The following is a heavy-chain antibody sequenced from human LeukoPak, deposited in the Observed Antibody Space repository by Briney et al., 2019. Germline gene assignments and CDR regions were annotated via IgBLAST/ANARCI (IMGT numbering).Heavy chain of an antibody. D-gene: IGHD5-24*01. CDR2: MNPNSGNT. Sequence: GASVKVSCKASRYTLTTYVVNAGRQATGLGLGGGGCMNPNSGNTGYAQKFQGGVTMTRNTSISTAYMELSSLRSEDTAVYYCARGGTNGYNKFDYWGQGTLVTVSS. CDR3: ARGGTNGYNKFDY. J-gene: IGHJ4*02. V-gene: IGHV1-8*01. CDR1: RYTLTTYV.